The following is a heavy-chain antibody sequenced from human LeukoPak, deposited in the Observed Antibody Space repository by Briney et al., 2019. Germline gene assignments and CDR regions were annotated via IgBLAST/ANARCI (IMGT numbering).Heavy chain of an antibody. CDR1: GYTLTELS. V-gene: IGHV1-24*01. CDR3: ATYVPLNWFDP. CDR2: FDPEDGET. J-gene: IGHJ5*02. Sequence: ASVKVSCRVSGYTLTELSMHWVRQAPGKGLEWTGGFDPEDGETIYAQKFQGRVTMTEDTSTDTAYMELSSLRSEDTAVYYCATYVPLNWFDPWGQGTLVTVSS. D-gene: IGHD3-16*01.